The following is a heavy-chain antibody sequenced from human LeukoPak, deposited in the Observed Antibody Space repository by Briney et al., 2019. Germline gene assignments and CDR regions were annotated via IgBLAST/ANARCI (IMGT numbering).Heavy chain of an antibody. D-gene: IGHD3-22*01. CDR2: ISGSGGST. V-gene: IGHV3-23*01. Sequence: GGSLRLSCAASGFTFSSYGMSWVRQAPGKGLEWVSAISGSGGSTYYADSVKGRFTISRDNSKNTLYLQMNSLRAEDTAVYYCAKDRRGYYDPEGAFDIWGQGTMVTVSS. CDR1: GFTFSSYG. J-gene: IGHJ3*02. CDR3: AKDRRGYYDPEGAFDI.